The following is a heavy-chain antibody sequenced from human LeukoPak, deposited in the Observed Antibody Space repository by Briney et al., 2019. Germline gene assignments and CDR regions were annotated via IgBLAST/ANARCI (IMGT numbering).Heavy chain of an antibody. D-gene: IGHD3-9*01. CDR3: ARDPSRDWAPYAVDI. V-gene: IGHV4-4*08. J-gene: IGHJ6*02. CDR2: IYKSGST. Sequence: SETLSLTCTVSGGSISGNAWSWIRQTPEKGLEWIGYIYKSGSTKYNPSLKGRVTISPDTSKNQFSLKLRSVAAADTAVYYCARDPSRDWAPYAVDIWGLGTTVIVSS. CDR1: GGSISGNA.